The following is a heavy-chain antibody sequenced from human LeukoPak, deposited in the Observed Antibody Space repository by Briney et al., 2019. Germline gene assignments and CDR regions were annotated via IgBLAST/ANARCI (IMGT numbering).Heavy chain of an antibody. CDR2: ITPSGGST. V-gene: IGHV1-46*01. J-gene: IGHJ5*02. CDR3: ARPAYLYYYDGSTYYPS. CDR1: GYTFTNYY. Sequence: GASVKVSCKASGYTFTNYYMHWVRQAPGQGLEWLGLITPSGGSTWYAQKFQGRVTMTRDTSISTAYMELSRLRSDDTAVYYCARPAYLYYYDGSTYYPSWGQGTLVTVSS. D-gene: IGHD3-22*01.